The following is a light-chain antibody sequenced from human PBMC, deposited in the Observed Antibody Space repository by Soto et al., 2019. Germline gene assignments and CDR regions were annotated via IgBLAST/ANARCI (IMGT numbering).Light chain of an antibody. CDR1: SSDVGGYNY. J-gene: IGLJ1*01. CDR2: EVS. CDR3: SSYAVTNIFV. V-gene: IGLV2-8*01. Sequence: QSLPTQPPSASGSPGQSVSISCTGTSSDVGGYNYVSWYQQHPGKAPKVIIYEVSKRPSGVPDRFSGSKSGSTASLTVSGLQAEDEADYYCSSYAVTNIFVFGTGTKVTVL.